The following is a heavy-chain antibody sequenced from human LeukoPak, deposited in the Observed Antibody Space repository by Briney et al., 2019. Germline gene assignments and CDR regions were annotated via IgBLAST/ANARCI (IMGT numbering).Heavy chain of an antibody. CDR2: ISSSSSYI. J-gene: IGHJ4*02. Sequence: GGSLRLSCAASGFTFSSYSMNWVRQAPGKGLEWVSSISSSSSYIYYADSVKGRFTISRDNAKNPLYLQMISLRAEDTAVYYCARGPVAGNTGAFDYWGQGTLVTVSS. CDR1: GFTFSSYS. D-gene: IGHD6-19*01. CDR3: ARGPVAGNTGAFDY. V-gene: IGHV3-21*01.